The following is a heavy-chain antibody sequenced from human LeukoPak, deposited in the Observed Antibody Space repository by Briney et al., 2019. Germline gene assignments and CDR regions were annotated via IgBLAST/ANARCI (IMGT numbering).Heavy chain of an antibody. Sequence: GGSLRLSCEASGFSFSRYWMQWVRQAPGKGLVWVSRMNSDGSSTNYADSVKGRFTISRDNAKNILYLQMNSLRAEDTAVYHCATGHYYDSSGYYPLPDAFDIWGQGTMVTVSS. CDR1: GFSFSRYW. CDR3: ATGHYYDSSGYYPLPDAFDI. V-gene: IGHV3-74*01. CDR2: MNSDGSST. D-gene: IGHD3-22*01. J-gene: IGHJ3*02.